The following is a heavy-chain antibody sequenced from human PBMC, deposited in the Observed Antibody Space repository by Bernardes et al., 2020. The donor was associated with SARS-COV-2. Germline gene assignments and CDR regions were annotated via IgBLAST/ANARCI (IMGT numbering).Heavy chain of an antibody. D-gene: IGHD2-2*01. Sequence: ASMKVSCKASGYTFTGYYMHWVRQAPGQGLEWMGWINPNSGGTNYAQKFQGRVTMTRDTSISTAYMELSRLRSDDTAVYYCARGGPYCSSTSCSLNWFDPWGQGTLVTVSS. CDR3: ARGGPYCSSTSCSLNWFDP. CDR1: GYTFTGYY. CDR2: INPNSGGT. V-gene: IGHV1-2*02. J-gene: IGHJ5*02.